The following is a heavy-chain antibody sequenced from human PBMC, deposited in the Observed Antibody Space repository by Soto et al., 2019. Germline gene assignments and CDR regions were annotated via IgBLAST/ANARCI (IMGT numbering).Heavy chain of an antibody. CDR2: VDSAGSGT. CDR1: GITFSGFW. V-gene: IGHV3-74*01. CDR3: ASVFEH. Sequence: VPLVESGGGSVQPGGSLRLSCVASGITFSGFWMHWVRQVPGKGLVWVARVDSAGSGTSYADSVKGRFTISGDNAKNTLSHQMDSLRVEDTAVYYCASVFEHWGQGIPVTVSS. J-gene: IGHJ4*02.